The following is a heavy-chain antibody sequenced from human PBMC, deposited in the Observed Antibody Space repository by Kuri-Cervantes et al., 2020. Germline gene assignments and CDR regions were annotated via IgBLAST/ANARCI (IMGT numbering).Heavy chain of an antibody. J-gene: IGHJ3*02. CDR2: ISSSSSYI. Sequence: GESLKISCAASGFTFSSYSMNWVRQAPGKGLEWVSSISSSSSYIYYADSVKGRFTISRDNSKNTLYLQMNSLRAEDTAVYYCARDFGYKGLVRVFSSRDAFDIWGQGTMVTVSS. D-gene: IGHD5-12*01. CDR3: ARDFGYKGLVRVFSSRDAFDI. V-gene: IGHV3-21*01. CDR1: GFTFSSYS.